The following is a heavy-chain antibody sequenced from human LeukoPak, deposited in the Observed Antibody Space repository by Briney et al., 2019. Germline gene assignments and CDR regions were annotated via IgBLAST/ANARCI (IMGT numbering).Heavy chain of an antibody. CDR3: ARGASWYGYYYYMDV. J-gene: IGHJ6*03. D-gene: IGHD2-2*01. CDR1: GYTFTGYY. CDR2: INPNSGGT. Sequence: GASVKVSCKASGYTFTGYYMHWVRQAPGQGLEWMGWINPNSGGTNYAQKFQGRVTMTRDTSISTAYMELSRLRSDDTAVYYCARGASWYGYYYYMDVWGKGTTVTVSS. V-gene: IGHV1-2*02.